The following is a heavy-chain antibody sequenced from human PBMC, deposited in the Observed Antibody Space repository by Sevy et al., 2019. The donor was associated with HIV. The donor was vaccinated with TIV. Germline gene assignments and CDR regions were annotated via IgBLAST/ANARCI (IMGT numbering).Heavy chain of an antibody. Sequence: GGFLRLSCAASGFTFSSYGMHWVRQAPGKGLEWVAFIRYDGSNKYYADSVKGRFTISRDNSKNTLYLQMNSLRAEDTAVYYCAKDRSRGQQLVKGNWFDPWGQGTLVTVSS. CDR2: IRYDGSNK. D-gene: IGHD6-13*01. V-gene: IGHV3-30*02. J-gene: IGHJ5*02. CDR3: AKDRSRGQQLVKGNWFDP. CDR1: GFTFSSYG.